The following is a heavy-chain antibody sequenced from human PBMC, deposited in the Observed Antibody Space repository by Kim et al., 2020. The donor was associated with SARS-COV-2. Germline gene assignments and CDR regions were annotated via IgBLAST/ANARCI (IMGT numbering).Heavy chain of an antibody. J-gene: IGHJ2*01. V-gene: IGHV3-23*01. Sequence: GGSLRLSCVASGFTFRSYAMTWVRQAPGKGLEWVSTISGSGGTTYHADSVKGRFTISRDNSKNTLYLQMNSLRAEDTAVYYCSRDKYCSSASCYGMGWYFDLWGRGTLVAVSS. CDR3: SRDKYCSSASCYGMGWYFDL. D-gene: IGHD2-2*01. CDR2: ISGSGGTT. CDR1: GFTFRSYA.